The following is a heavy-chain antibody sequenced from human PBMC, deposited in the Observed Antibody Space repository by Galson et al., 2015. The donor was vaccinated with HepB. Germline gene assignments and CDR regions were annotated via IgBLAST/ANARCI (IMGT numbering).Heavy chain of an antibody. V-gene: IGHV1-24*01. CDR1: GYTLTELS. CDR2: FDPEDGET. CDR3: ATFGYSYGYEDY. Sequence: SVKVSCKVSGYTLTELSMHWVRQAPGKGLEWMGGFDPEDGETIYAQKFQGRVTMTEDTSTDTAYMELSSLRSEDTAVYYCATFGYSYGYEDYWGQGTLVTVSS. D-gene: IGHD5-18*01. J-gene: IGHJ4*02.